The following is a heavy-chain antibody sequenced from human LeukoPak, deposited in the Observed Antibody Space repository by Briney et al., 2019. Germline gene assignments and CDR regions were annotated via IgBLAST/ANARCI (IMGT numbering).Heavy chain of an antibody. D-gene: IGHD3-22*01. CDR3: ARGGSGYLTHDAFDI. Sequence: ASVKVSCKASGYTFTGYYMHWVRQAPGQGLEWMGWINPNSGGTNYAQKFQGRVTMTRDMSTSTVYMELSSLRSEDTAVYYCARGGSGYLTHDAFDIWGQGTMVSVSS. CDR2: INPNSGGT. CDR1: GYTFTGYY. V-gene: IGHV1-2*02. J-gene: IGHJ3*02.